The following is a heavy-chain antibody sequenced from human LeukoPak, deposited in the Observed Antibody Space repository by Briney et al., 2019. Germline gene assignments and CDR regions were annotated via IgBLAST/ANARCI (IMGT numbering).Heavy chain of an antibody. Sequence: IPSETLSLTCTVSGGSISSGSYYWRWIRQPAGEGLEWIGRIYTSGTTNYNPSLKSRITISVDKSKNQFSLKLTSVTAADTAIYYCARGGDAAPFDYWGQGTLVTVSS. D-gene: IGHD5-12*01. V-gene: IGHV4-61*02. CDR2: IYTSGTT. CDR3: ARGGDAAPFDY. CDR1: GGSISSGSYY. J-gene: IGHJ4*02.